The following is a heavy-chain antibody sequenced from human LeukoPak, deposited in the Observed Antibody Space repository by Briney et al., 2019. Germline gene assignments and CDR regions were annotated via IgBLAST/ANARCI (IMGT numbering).Heavy chain of an antibody. Sequence: SETLSLTCAVYGGSFSGYYWSWIRQPPGKGLGWIGEINHSGSTNYNPSLKSRVTISVDTSKNQFSLKLSSVAAADTAVYYCAHMVGYCSSTSCSNFDYWGQGTLVTVSS. CDR2: INHSGST. CDR3: AHMVGYCSSTSCSNFDY. CDR1: GGSFSGYY. V-gene: IGHV4-34*01. J-gene: IGHJ4*02. D-gene: IGHD2-2*01.